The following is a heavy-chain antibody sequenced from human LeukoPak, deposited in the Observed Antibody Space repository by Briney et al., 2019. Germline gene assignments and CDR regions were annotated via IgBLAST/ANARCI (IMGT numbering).Heavy chain of an antibody. J-gene: IGHJ4*02. CDR1: GFTFSTYE. V-gene: IGHV3-48*03. D-gene: IGHD4-17*01. CDR3: ARDADYGVYPDY. Sequence: GGSLRLSCAASGFTFSTYEMTWVRQAPGKGLEWVSYIDSSGRTVYYGDSVKGRFTISRDNAKNSLYLQMHSLRVEDTAIYYCARDADYGVYPDYWGQGTLVTVSA. CDR2: IDSSGRTV.